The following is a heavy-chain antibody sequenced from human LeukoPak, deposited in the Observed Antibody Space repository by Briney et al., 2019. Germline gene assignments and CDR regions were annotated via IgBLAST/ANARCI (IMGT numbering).Heavy chain of an antibody. CDR1: GGTFSSYA. CDR3: AREWYSSGWCGGHDAFDI. J-gene: IGHJ3*02. V-gene: IGHV1-69*01. CDR2: IIPIFGTA. D-gene: IGHD6-19*01. Sequence: GASVKVSCKASGGTFSSYAISWVRQAPGQGLEWMGGIIPIFGTANYAQKFQGRVTLTADESTSTAYMELSSLRSEDTAVYYCAREWYSSGWCGGHDAFDIWGQGTMVTVSS.